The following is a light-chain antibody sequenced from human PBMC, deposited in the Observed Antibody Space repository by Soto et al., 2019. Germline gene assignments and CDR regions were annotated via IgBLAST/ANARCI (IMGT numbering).Light chain of an antibody. CDR2: WAS. CDR1: QSVLYSSNNKNY. Sequence: DIVMTQSPDSLAVSLGERATINCKSSQSVLYSSNNKNYLAWYQQKPGQPPKLLIYWASTRESGVPDRFSGSGSGTDFTLTISILQAEDGAVDYCQQYYSTPLTFGGGTKVDIK. J-gene: IGKJ4*01. V-gene: IGKV4-1*01. CDR3: QQYYSTPLT.